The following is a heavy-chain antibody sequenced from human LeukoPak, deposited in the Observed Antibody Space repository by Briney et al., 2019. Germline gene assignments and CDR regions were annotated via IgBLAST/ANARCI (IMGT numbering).Heavy chain of an antibody. J-gene: IGHJ5*02. V-gene: IGHV3-23*01. D-gene: IGHD3-3*01. CDR2: ISDTGGRT. CDR3: AKGGQDFDFWRFDL. CDR1: GFSFSDSA. Sequence: GGSLRLSCAASGFSFSDSAVSWVRHSPGEGLKWVPSISDTGGRTYYADSVKGRFTITRDNSRNTVNLQMNSLRAGDTARYYCAKGGQDFDFWRFDLWGQGILVIVSS.